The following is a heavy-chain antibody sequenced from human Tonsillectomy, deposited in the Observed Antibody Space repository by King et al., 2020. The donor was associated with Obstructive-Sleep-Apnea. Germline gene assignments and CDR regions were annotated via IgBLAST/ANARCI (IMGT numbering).Heavy chain of an antibody. CDR3: AKVKGSDWYFDH. V-gene: IGHV3-30*18. CDR1: GFTFSAYG. J-gene: IGHJ4*02. D-gene: IGHD3-10*01. CDR2: MSYDGSQT. Sequence: VQLVESGGGVVQPGRSLRLSCAASGFTFSAYGMHWVRQAPGKGLEWVAVMSYDGSQTFYADSVKGRFTISRDNSKNTLYVQMNRLRPDDTAVYYCAKVKGSDWYFDHWGQGTLVTVSS.